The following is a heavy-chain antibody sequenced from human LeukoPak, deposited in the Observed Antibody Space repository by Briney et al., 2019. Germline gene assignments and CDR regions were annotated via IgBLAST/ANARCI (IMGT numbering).Heavy chain of an antibody. CDR1: GFTFSSYT. V-gene: IGHV3-30-3*01. CDR3: AKDTAAGTWFDY. J-gene: IGHJ4*02. D-gene: IGHD6-13*01. CDR2: ISFDGSNK. Sequence: PGRSLRLSCAASGFTFSSYTIHWVRQPPGKGLEWVAVISFDGSNKYYADSVKGRFTISRDNSKNTLYLQMNSLRAEDTAVYYCAKDTAAGTWFDYWGQGTLVTVSS.